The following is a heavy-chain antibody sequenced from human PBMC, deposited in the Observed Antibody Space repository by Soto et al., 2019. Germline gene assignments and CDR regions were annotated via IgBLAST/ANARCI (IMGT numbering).Heavy chain of an antibody. CDR3: ARSSIVVVTAVNYYYYGMDV. Sequence: ASVKVSCKASGGTFSSYAISWVRQAPGQGLEWMGGIIPIFGTANYAQKFQGRVTITADESTSTAYMELSSLRSEDTAVYYCARSSIVVVTAVNYYYYGMDVWGQGTTVTVSS. CDR1: GGTFSSYA. CDR2: IIPIFGTA. D-gene: IGHD2-21*02. V-gene: IGHV1-69*13. J-gene: IGHJ6*02.